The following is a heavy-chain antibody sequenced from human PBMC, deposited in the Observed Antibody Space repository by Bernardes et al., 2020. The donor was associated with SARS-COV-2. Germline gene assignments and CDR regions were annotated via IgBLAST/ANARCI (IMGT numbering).Heavy chain of an antibody. D-gene: IGHD3-10*01. V-gene: IGHV3-23*01. CDR3: AKAGAMWFRELLLRGWFDY. CDR1: GFTFSSYA. Sequence: GGSLRLSCAASGFTFSSYAMSWVRQAPGKGLEWVSAISGSGGSTYYADSVKGRFTISRDNSKNTLYLQMNSLRAEDTAVYYCAKAGAMWFRELLLRGWFDYWGQGTLVTVSS. J-gene: IGHJ4*02. CDR2: ISGSGGST.